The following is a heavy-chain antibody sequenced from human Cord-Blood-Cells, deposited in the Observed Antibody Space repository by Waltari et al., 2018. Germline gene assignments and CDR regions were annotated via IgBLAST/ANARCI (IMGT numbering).Heavy chain of an antibody. J-gene: IGHJ5*02. Sequence: QVQLVQSGAEVKKPGDSVKVSCKASGYTFTGYYMHWVRQAPGQGLEWMRWINPISGGTNDALKCHGRVTMTRDTSISTADMELSRLGSDDTAVYYCARDGSSGSYYRWFDPWGQGTLVTVSS. CDR2: INPISGGT. V-gene: IGHV1-2*02. CDR1: GYTFTGYY. D-gene: IGHD1-26*01. CDR3: ARDGSSGSYYRWFDP.